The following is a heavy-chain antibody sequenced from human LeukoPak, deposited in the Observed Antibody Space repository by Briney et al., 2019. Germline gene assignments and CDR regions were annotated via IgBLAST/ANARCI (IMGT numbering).Heavy chain of an antibody. J-gene: IGHJ5*02. D-gene: IGHD3-10*01. Sequence: ASVKVSCKASGYTFTGYYMHWVRQAPGQGLEWMGWINPNSGGTNYAQKFQGRVTMTRDTSISTAYMELSRLRSDDTAVYYCARNGVLLWFRELLGATPQFDPWGQGTLVTVSS. CDR3: ARNGVLLWFRELLGATPQFDP. CDR1: GYTFTGYY. CDR2: INPNSGGT. V-gene: IGHV1-2*02.